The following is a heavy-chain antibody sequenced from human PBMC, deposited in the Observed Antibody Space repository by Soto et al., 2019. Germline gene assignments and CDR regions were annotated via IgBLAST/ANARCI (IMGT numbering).Heavy chain of an antibody. V-gene: IGHV3-30*18. J-gene: IGHJ4*02. D-gene: IGHD3-22*01. CDR3: VKYYYDSSGYPAAFDY. CDR2: ISYDGSNK. Sequence: PGGSLRLSCAASGFTFSSYGMHWVRQAPGKGLEWVAVISYDGSNKYYADSVKGRFTISRDNSKNTLYLQMNSLRAEDTAVYYCVKYYYDSSGYPAAFDYWGQGTLVTVSS. CDR1: GFTFSSYG.